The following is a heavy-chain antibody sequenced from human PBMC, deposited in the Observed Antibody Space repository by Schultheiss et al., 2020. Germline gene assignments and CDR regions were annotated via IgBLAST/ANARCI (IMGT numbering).Heavy chain of an antibody. V-gene: IGHV3-49*04. CDR3: TRDPKDTAMVPDYYYGMDV. D-gene: IGHD5-18*01. CDR1: GFTFGDYA. J-gene: IGHJ6*02. Sequence: GESLKISCTASGFTFGDYAMSWVRQAPGKGLEWVGFIRSKAYGGTTEYAASVKGRFTISRDDSKSIAYLQMNSLKTEDTAVYYCTRDPKDTAMVPDYYYGMDVWGQGTTVTVSS. CDR2: IRSKAYGGTT.